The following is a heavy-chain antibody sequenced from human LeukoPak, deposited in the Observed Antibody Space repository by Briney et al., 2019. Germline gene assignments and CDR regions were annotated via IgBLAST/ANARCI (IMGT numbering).Heavy chain of an antibody. CDR2: VNHSGHT. Sequence: SETLAHTCAVYGGSFSGYYWSWIRQPPGKGLELIGEVNHSGHTNYNPSLKSRVTISVDTSKNQFSLKLRSVTAADTAVYFCARGARPGETGNYYFDYWGQGTLVTVSS. V-gene: IGHV4-34*01. CDR3: ARGARPGETGNYYFDY. D-gene: IGHD3-9*01. CDR1: GGSFSGYY. J-gene: IGHJ4*02.